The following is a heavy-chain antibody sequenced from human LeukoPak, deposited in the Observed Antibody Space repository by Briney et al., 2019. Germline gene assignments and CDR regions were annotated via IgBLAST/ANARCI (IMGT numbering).Heavy chain of an antibody. Sequence: VASVKVSCKASGYTLTSYDINWVRQATGQGLEWMGWMNPNSGNTGYAQKFQGRVTMTRNTSISTAYMELSSLRSEDTAVYYCARGRGMVRGVTKYYFDYWGQGTLVTVSS. CDR3: ARGRGMVRGVTKYYFDY. CDR1: GYTLTSYD. J-gene: IGHJ4*02. V-gene: IGHV1-8*01. CDR2: MNPNSGNT. D-gene: IGHD3-10*01.